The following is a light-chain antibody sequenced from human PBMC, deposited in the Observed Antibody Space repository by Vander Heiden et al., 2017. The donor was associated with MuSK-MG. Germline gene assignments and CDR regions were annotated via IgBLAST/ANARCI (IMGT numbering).Light chain of an antibody. Sequence: DIQMTQSHSSLSASVGDRVTITCRASQSISSWLAWYQQKPGKAPKLIIYKAASLEGGVPSRFSGSRSGTEFTLTISSLQPEDFATYYCQQYNAYPITFGQGTRLEIK. CDR1: QSISSW. J-gene: IGKJ5*01. CDR3: QQYNAYPIT. CDR2: KAA. V-gene: IGKV1-5*03.